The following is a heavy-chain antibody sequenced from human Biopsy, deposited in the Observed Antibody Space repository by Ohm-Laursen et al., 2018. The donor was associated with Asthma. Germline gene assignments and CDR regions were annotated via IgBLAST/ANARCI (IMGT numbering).Heavy chain of an antibody. CDR3: ARAPVAASSNWFDP. J-gene: IGHJ5*02. CDR2: IHYSGST. V-gene: IGHV4-30-4*01. Sequence: TLSLTCTVSGASIKTDDHYWSWLRQPPGKGLEWFGSIHYSGSTSYNPSLKGGVTISVDTSKNQFSLKLSSVTAADTAVYYCARAPVAASSNWFDPWGQGTLVTVSS. D-gene: IGHD6-19*01. CDR1: GASIKTDDHY.